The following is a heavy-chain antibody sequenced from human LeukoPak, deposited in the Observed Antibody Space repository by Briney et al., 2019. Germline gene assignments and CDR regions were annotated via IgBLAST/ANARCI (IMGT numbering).Heavy chain of an antibody. J-gene: IGHJ4*02. CDR3: ARHVHIVVVIAIHYFDY. V-gene: IGHV4-34*01. D-gene: IGHD2-21*01. Sequence: SETLSLTCAVYGGSFSGYYWSWIRQPPGKGLEWIGSIYYSGSTYYNPSLKSRVTISVDTSKNQFSLKLSSVTAADTAVYYCARHVHIVVVIAIHYFDYWGQGTLVTVSS. CDR2: IYYSGST. CDR1: GGSFSGYY.